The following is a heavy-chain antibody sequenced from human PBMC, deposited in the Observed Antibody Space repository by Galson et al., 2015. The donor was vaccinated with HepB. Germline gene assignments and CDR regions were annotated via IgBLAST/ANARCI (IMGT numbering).Heavy chain of an antibody. J-gene: IGHJ4*02. CDR1: GFTFSNYA. CDR3: VKGHIQLPWGPFDC. D-gene: IGHD1-1*01. Sequence: SLRLSCAASGFTFSNYAMYWVRQAPGKGLEYVSAISSNAGSTDYADSVKGRFTISRDKSKNTLYLQMSSLRAGDTAVYYCVKGHIQLPWGPFDCWGQGTLVTVSS. V-gene: IGHV3-64D*06. CDR2: ISSNAGST.